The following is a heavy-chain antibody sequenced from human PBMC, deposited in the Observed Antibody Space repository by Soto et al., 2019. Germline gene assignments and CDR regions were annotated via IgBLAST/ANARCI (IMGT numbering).Heavy chain of an antibody. CDR3: ATNSRGHTFGYRFDY. D-gene: IGHD5-18*01. Sequence: QLQLQESGPGLVKPSETLSLTCTVSGGSITSSSYFWGWIRQSPGKGLEWIGSLYYGGSTYYNPSLKSRVTIFVDTSKQQFSLKVSSVTAADTAVYYCATNSRGHTFGYRFDYWGQGTLVTVSS. CDR1: GGSITSSSYF. V-gene: IGHV4-39*01. CDR2: LYYGGST. J-gene: IGHJ4*02.